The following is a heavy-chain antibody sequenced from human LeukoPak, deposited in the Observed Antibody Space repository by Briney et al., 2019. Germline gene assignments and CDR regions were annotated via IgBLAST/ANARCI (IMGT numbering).Heavy chain of an antibody. CDR3: SGGGSGWYSNY. J-gene: IGHJ4*02. CDR1: GFTFSSYW. D-gene: IGHD6-19*01. V-gene: IGHV3-74*01. CDR2: INTDGSST. Sequence: GGSLRLSCSASGFTFSSYWMHWVRQAPGKGLVWVSRINTDGSSTNYADSVKGRFTVSRDNAKNTLYLQMNNLRAEDTAVYYCSGGGSGWYSNYWGQGTLVTVSS.